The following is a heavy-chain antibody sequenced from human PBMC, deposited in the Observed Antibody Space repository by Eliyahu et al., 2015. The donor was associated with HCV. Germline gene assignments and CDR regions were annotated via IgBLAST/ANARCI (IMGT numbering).Heavy chain of an antibody. Sequence: EVQLVQSGAEVKKPGESLKISCKGSGYSFTSYWIGWGRQMPGKGLEWMGIIYPGDSDTRYSPSFQGQVTISADKSISTAYLQWSSLKASDTAMYYCARHLAPVAGIIGYYYYYGMDVWGQGTTVTVSS. V-gene: IGHV5-51*01. CDR1: GYSFTSYW. D-gene: IGHD6-19*01. CDR3: ARHLAPVAGIIGYYYYYGMDV. J-gene: IGHJ6*02. CDR2: IYPGDSDT.